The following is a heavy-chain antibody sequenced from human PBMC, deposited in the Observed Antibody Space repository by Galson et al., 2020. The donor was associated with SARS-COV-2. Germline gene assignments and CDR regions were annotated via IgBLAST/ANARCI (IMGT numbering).Heavy chain of an antibody. V-gene: IGHV3-30-3*01. D-gene: IGHD1-26*01. CDR1: GFTFSSYA. CDR3: ARPYSGSYFGAFDI. J-gene: IGHJ3*02. Sequence: GGSLRLSCAASGFTFSSYAMHWVRQAPGKGLEWVAVISYDGSNKYYADSVKGRFTISRDNSKNTLYLQMNSLRAEDTAVYYCARPYSGSYFGAFDIWGQGTMVTVSS. CDR2: ISYDGSNK.